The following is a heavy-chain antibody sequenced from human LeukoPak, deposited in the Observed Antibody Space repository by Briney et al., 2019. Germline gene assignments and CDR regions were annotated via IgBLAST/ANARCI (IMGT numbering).Heavy chain of an antibody. CDR3: ARAYNSGWYEKYYFDY. CDR1: GGSIISNY. J-gene: IGHJ4*02. CDR2: IFYSGST. Sequence: SETLSLTCTVSGGSIISNYWSWIRQPPGKGLEWIGYIFYSGSTNYNPSLKSRVTISVDTSKNQFSLKLTSVTAADTAVYYCARAYNSGWYEKYYFDYWGQGTLVTVSS. D-gene: IGHD6-19*01. V-gene: IGHV4-59*12.